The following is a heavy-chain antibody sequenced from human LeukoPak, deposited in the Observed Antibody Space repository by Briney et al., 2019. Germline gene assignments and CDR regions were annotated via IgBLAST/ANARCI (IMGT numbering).Heavy chain of an antibody. V-gene: IGHV1-69*13. CDR2: IIPIFGTA. D-gene: IGHD3-10*01. Sequence: GASVKVSCKASGGTFSSYAISWVRQAPGQGLEWMGGIIPIFGTANYAQKFQGRVTITADESTSTAYMELSSLRSEDTAVYYCTAGGSYYTSRDYWGQGTLVTVSS. J-gene: IGHJ4*02. CDR3: TAGGSYYTSRDY. CDR1: GGTFSSYA.